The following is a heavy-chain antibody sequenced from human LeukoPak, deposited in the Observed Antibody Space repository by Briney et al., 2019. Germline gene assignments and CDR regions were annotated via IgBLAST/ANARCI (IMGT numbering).Heavy chain of an antibody. Sequence: SSETLSLTCTVSGYSISSGYYWGWIRQPPGKGLEWIGRIYHSGSTYYNPSLKSRVTISVDTSKNQFSPKLSSVTAADTAVYYCAREVTGTTNYYYYYYMDVWGKGTTATVSS. V-gene: IGHV4-38-2*02. CDR1: GYSISSGYY. CDR3: AREVTGTTNYYYYYYMDV. J-gene: IGHJ6*03. CDR2: IYHSGST. D-gene: IGHD1-20*01.